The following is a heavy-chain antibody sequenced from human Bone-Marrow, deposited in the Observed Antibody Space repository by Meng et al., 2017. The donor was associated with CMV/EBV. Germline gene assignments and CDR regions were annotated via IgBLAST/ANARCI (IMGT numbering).Heavy chain of an antibody. CDR2: ILPILDTT. CDR3: ARDIGEGLGSGWPWHYYGMDV. J-gene: IGHJ6*02. D-gene: IGHD6-19*01. CDR1: GGTFSSSA. Sequence: SVKVSCKASGGTFSSSAISWVRQVPGQGLEWMGGILPILDTTNYAQKFQGRVTITTDESTSTTYMELSSLRSEDTAVYYCARDIGEGLGSGWPWHYYGMDVWGQGTTVTVSS. V-gene: IGHV1-69*05.